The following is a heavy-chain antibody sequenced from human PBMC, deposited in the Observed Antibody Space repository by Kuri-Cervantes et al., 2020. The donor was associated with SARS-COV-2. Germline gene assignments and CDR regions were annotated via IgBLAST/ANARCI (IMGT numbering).Heavy chain of an antibody. CDR3: ARDKQLYSRNYYYYYYKDV. Sequence: SETLSLTCTVSGGSISSGDYYRSWIRQPPGKGLEWIGYIYYSGSTYYNPSLKSRVTISVDTSKNQFSLKLSSVTAADTAVYYCARDKQLYSRNYYYYYYKDVWGKGTTVTVSS. D-gene: IGHD3-16*02. V-gene: IGHV4-30-4*08. CDR2: IYYSGST. CDR1: GGSISSGDYY. J-gene: IGHJ6*03.